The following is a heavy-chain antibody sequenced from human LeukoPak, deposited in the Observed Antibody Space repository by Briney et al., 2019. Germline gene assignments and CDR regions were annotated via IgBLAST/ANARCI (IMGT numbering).Heavy chain of an antibody. CDR3: TLIQGWGSGSYYLDY. Sequence: ETLSLTCIVSGDSISGYFWTWIRQPPGKELEWIGRVKSRGAGETTDYAAPVKGRFTISRDDSKNTLYLQMNSLKTEDTAVYYCTLIQGWGSGSYYLDYWGQGTLVTVSS. CDR1: GDSISGYF. V-gene: IGHV3-15*01. J-gene: IGHJ4*02. D-gene: IGHD3-10*01. CDR2: VKSRGAGETT.